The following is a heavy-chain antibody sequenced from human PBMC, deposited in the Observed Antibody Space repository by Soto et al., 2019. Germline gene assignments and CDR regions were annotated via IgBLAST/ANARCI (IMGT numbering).Heavy chain of an antibody. D-gene: IGHD2-2*01. CDR1: GFTFSSFA. V-gene: IGHV3-23*01. Sequence: PGVSLRLSCAAAGFTFSSFAMSWVRQAPGKGLEWVSAISGSGGSTYYADSVKGRFTISRDNSKNTLYLQMNSLRAEDTAVYYCAALVVVPAAMNYMDVWGKGTTVTVSS. J-gene: IGHJ6*03. CDR2: ISGSGGST. CDR3: AALVVVPAAMNYMDV.